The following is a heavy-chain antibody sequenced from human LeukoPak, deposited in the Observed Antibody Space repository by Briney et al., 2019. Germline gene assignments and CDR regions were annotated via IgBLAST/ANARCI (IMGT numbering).Heavy chain of an antibody. D-gene: IGHD3-10*01. CDR1: GFTFSGSA. CDR2: IRSKANSYAT. J-gene: IGHJ5*02. V-gene: IGHV3-73*01. CDR3: TGSRLLWFGELSANWFDP. Sequence: GGSLRLSCAASGFTFSGSAMHWVRQASGKGLEWVGRIRSKANSYATAYAASVKGRFTISRDDSKNTAYLQMNSLKTEDTAVYYCTGSRLLWFGELSANWFDPWGQGTLVTVSS.